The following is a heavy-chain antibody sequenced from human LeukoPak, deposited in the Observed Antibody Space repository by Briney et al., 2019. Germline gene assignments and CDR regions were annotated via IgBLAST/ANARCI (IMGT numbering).Heavy chain of an antibody. Sequence: SETLSLTCTVSGGSISSSNYYWAWIRQPPGKGLEWIGSIYYGGSTYYNPSLKSRVTISADTSKNQFSLKLSSVTAADTAVYYCARRGTTVTTWGNYFDYWGQGTLVTVSS. CDR3: ARRGTTVTTWGNYFDY. CDR1: GGSISSSNYY. CDR2: IYYGGST. J-gene: IGHJ4*02. V-gene: IGHV4-39*01. D-gene: IGHD4-17*01.